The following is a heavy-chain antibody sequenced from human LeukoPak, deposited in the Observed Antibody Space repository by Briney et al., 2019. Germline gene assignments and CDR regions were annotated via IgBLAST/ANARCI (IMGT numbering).Heavy chain of an antibody. CDR1: GYTFTSYG. CDR3: AVYSSSWYAFDY. CDR2: INPKSGGT. V-gene: IGHV1-2*02. Sequence: ASVKVSCKASGYTFTSYGISWVRQAPGQGFEKMGWINPKSGGTNYEQNFQGRVTMTRDTSINTAYMELSRLTSDDTAVYYCAVYSSSWYAFDYWGQGTLVTVSS. J-gene: IGHJ4*02. D-gene: IGHD6-13*01.